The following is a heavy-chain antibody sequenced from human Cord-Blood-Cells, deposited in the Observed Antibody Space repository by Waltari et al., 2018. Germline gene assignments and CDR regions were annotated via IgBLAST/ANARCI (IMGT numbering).Heavy chain of an antibody. CDR2: IYYSGST. CDR1: GGSISSRRYS. CDR3: ARGGGYDAFDI. V-gene: IGHV4-39*07. D-gene: IGHD3-22*01. Sequence: QLQLQESGPGLVKPSETLSLTCPVPGGSISSRRYSWGWIRQPPGKGLEWIGSIYYSGSTYYNPSLKSRVTISVDTSKNQFSLKLSSVTAADTAVYYCARGGGYDAFDIWGQGTMVTVSS. J-gene: IGHJ3*02.